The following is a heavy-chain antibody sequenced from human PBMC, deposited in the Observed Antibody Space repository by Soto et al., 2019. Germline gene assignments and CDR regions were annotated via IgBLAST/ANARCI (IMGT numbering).Heavy chain of an antibody. CDR3: ARAPRWLVRSFDI. Sequence: ASVKVACKAAGYTFTSYDINWVRQASGQGDEWMGWVNPNSGNTGYAQKFQGRVTMTRNTSISTAYMELSSLRSEDTAVYYCARAPRWLVRSFDIWGQGPMVTVSS. D-gene: IGHD6-19*01. CDR1: GYTFTSYD. CDR2: VNPNSGNT. J-gene: IGHJ3*02. V-gene: IGHV1-8*01.